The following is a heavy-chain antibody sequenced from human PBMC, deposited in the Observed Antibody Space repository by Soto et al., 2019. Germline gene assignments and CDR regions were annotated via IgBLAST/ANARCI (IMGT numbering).Heavy chain of an antibody. CDR1: GFNFKTYS. Sequence: EVQLVESGGGLVQPGGSLRLSCAASGFNFKTYSMNWVRQAPGKGLEWVSYISETSIAIYYRDSVKGRFTISRDNARNTRYRQMNSLRDEATAVYYCATRQLGREEIFDSWGQGTLVTVSS. CDR2: ISETSIAI. J-gene: IGHJ4*02. V-gene: IGHV3-48*02. CDR3: ATRQLGREEIFDS. D-gene: IGHD1-1*01.